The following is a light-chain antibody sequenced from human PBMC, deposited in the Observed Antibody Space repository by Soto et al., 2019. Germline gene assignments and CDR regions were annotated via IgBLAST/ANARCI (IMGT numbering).Light chain of an antibody. J-gene: IGKJ4*01. V-gene: IGKV3-11*01. CDR2: DAS. CDR3: QLSSNWSTVT. CDR1: QSISRH. Sequence: EIVLTQSPATLSLSPGERATLSCRASQSISRHLAWYRQKPGQAPRLLIYDASNRATGIPARFSASGAGPDFTFTISSLEPEDFGVYFCQLSSNWSTVTFGEGSKVEIK.